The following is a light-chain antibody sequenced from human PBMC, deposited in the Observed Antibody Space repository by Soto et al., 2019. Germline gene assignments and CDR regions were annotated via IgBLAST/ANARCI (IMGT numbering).Light chain of an antibody. CDR3: QQSYRTPLT. CDR2: AAY. CDR1: ESVYRY. J-gene: IGKJ4*02. V-gene: IGKV1-39*01. Sequence: DIQMTPSPSSLSASVGNRVTITCRASESVYRYLNWNQQNPGRAPNLLIYAAYNLNSGVPSRFTRSGSGTDFTLTYPNLQPQDSATYYCQQSYRTPLTFGGGTMVEI.